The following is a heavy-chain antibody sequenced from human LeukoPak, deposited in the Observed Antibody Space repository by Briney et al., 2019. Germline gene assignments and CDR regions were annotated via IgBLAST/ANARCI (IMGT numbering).Heavy chain of an antibody. V-gene: IGHV4-59*01. Sequence: PSKTLSLTCTVSGGSISSYYWSWIRQPPGKGLEWIGYIYYSGSTNYNPSLKSRVTISVDTSKNQFSLKLSSVTAADTAVYYCASRSGVSSGYYYWGQGTLVTVSS. CDR2: IYYSGST. CDR3: ASRSGVSSGYYY. CDR1: GGSISSYY. J-gene: IGHJ4*02. D-gene: IGHD3-22*01.